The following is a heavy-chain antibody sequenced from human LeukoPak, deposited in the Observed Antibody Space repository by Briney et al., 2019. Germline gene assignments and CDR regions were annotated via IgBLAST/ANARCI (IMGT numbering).Heavy chain of an antibody. CDR2: IKQDGSEK. CDR3: AREMSWSGRDY. D-gene: IGHD3-10*01. CDR1: GFTFSNYW. V-gene: IGHV3-7*05. Sequence: PGGSLRLSCAASGFTFSNYWVSWVRPAPGKGREWVANIKQDGSEKIYVGSVKGRFTISRDNPKNSLYLQMNSLRAEDTVVYYWAREMSWSGRDYWGQGTVVTVSS. J-gene: IGHJ4*02.